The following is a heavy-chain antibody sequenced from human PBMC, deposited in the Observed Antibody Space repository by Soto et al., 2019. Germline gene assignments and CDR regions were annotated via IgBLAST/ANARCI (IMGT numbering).Heavy chain of an antibody. CDR1: GGSFSGYY. V-gene: IGHV4-34*01. J-gene: IGHJ4*02. Sequence: PSETLSLTCAVYGGSFSGYYWSWIRQPPGKGLEWIGEINHSGSTNYNPSLKSRVTISVDTSKNQFSLKLSSVTAADTAVYYCARGFTIFGVVIMGLDYWGQGTLVTVSS. D-gene: IGHD3-3*01. CDR3: ARGFTIFGVVIMGLDY. CDR2: INHSGST.